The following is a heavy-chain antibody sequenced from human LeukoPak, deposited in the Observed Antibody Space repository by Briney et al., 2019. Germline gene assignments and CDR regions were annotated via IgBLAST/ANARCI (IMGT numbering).Heavy chain of an antibody. J-gene: IGHJ6*02. CDR1: GFTFSSYG. Sequence: PGRSLRLSCAASGFTFSSYGMHWVRQAPGKGLEWVAVIWYDGSNKCYADSVKGRFTISRDNSKNTLYLQMNGLRAEDTAVYYCARAISTTVYGMDVWGQGTTVTVSS. D-gene: IGHD4-11*01. CDR2: IWYDGSNK. CDR3: ARAISTTVYGMDV. V-gene: IGHV3-33*01.